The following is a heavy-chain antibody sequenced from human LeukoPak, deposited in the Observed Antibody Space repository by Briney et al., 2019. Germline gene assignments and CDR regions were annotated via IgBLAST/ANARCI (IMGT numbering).Heavy chain of an antibody. Sequence: GGSLRLSCAASGFTFSSYGMHWVRQAPGKGLEWVAVIWYDGSNKYYADSVKGRFTISRDNSKNTLYLQMNSLRAEDTAVYYCARDRVAAKNWFGPWGQGTLVTVSS. V-gene: IGHV3-33*01. J-gene: IGHJ5*02. CDR1: GFTFSSYG. CDR2: IWYDGSNK. CDR3: ARDRVAAKNWFGP. D-gene: IGHD6-13*01.